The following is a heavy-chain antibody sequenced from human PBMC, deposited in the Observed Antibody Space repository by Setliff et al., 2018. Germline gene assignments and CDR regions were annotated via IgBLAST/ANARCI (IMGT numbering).Heavy chain of an antibody. CDR3: ARAHTWSLPNDNSGYPGWSDP. CDR2: IHHSGKA. Sequence: NPSETLSLTCAVSGFSISSGYYWGWIRQPPGKGLEWIVNIHHSGKAYYNPSLKSRVTMSVDTSKNHVSLKLSSVTAADTAVYYCARAHTWSLPNDNSGYPGWSDPWGQGTLVTVSS. CDR1: GFSISSGYY. J-gene: IGHJ5*02. V-gene: IGHV4-38-2*01. D-gene: IGHD3-22*01.